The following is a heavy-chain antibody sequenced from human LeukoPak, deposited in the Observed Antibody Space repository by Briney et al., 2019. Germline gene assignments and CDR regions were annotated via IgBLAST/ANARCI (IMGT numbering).Heavy chain of an antibody. J-gene: IGHJ5*02. D-gene: IGHD1-1*01. CDR3: ALSWSWKNWFDP. CDR1: GYTFTSYG. V-gene: IGHV1-18*01. Sequence: ASVKVSCKASGYTFTSYGISWVRQASGQGLEWMGWISAYNGNTNYAQKLQGRVTMTTDTSTSTAYMELRSLRSDDTAVYYCALSWSWKNWFDPWGQGTLVTVSS. CDR2: ISAYNGNT.